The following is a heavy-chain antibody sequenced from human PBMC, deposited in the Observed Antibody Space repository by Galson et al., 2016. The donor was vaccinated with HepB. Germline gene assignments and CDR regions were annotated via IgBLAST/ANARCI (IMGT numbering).Heavy chain of an antibody. J-gene: IGHJ4*02. CDR2: VSGGVGNS. CDR3: AQGPRSNGWLYFDY. Sequence: SLRLSCAGSGFTFSTYAMSWVRQAPGKGLEWVSTVSGGVGNSCYAESVKGRFTISSDNSKHTLNLQMNSLRAEDTAIYYCAQGPRSNGWLYFDYWGQGTLGTLPS. D-gene: IGHD6-19*01. CDR1: GFTFSTYA. V-gene: IGHV3-23*01.